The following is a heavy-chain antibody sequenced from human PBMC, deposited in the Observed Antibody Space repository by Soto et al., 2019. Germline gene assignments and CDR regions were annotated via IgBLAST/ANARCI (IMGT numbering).Heavy chain of an antibody. CDR2: IYYSGST. CDR3: ARSPIVVVPAAIGGMDV. V-gene: IGHV4-59*01. CDR1: GGSISSYY. Sequence: PSETLSLTCTVSGGSISSYYWSWIRQPPGKGLEWIGYIYYSGSTNYNPSLKSRVTISVDTSKNQFSLKLSSVTAADTAAYYCARSPIVVVPAAIGGMDVWGQGTTVTVSS. D-gene: IGHD2-2*01. J-gene: IGHJ6*02.